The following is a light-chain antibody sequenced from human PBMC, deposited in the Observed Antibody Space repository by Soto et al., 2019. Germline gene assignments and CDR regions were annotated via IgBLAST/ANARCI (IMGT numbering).Light chain of an antibody. CDR3: QQHYSTPRT. CDR2: WAS. CDR1: QSVLYSSNNENF. V-gene: IGKV4-1*01. Sequence: DIVMTQSPDSLAVSLGERATINCKSSQSVLYSSNNENFLAWYQQKPGQPPKLLIYWASTRESGVPDRFSGSGSGTDFTLTISSLQADDGAVYYCQQHYSTPRTFGGGTKVEIK. J-gene: IGKJ4*01.